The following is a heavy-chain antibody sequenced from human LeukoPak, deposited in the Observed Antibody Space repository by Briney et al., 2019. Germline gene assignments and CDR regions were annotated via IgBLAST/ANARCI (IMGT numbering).Heavy chain of an antibody. CDR3: ARSPMVRGEEFDY. J-gene: IGHJ4*02. CDR1: GYSISSGYY. CDR2: IYYSGST. Sequence: SETLSLTCTVSGYSISSGYYWGWIRQHPGKGLEWIGYIYYSGSTYYNPSLKSRVTISVDTSKNQFSLKLSSVTAADTAVYYCARSPMVRGEEFDYWGQGTLVTVSS. V-gene: IGHV4-31*03. D-gene: IGHD3-10*01.